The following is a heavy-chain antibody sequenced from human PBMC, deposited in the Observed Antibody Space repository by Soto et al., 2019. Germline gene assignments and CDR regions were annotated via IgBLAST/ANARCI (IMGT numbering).Heavy chain of an antibody. CDR1: GGSIISGGYY. CDR2: IYYSGST. D-gene: IGHD3-22*01. V-gene: IGHV4-31*03. CDR3: ARGLTDYDSSGYSEYYYYGMDV. Sequence: SETLSLTCTVSGGSIISGGYYWIWIRQHPGKGLEWIGYIYYSGSTYYNPSLKSRVTISVDTSKNQFSLKLSSVTAADTAVYYCARGLTDYDSSGYSEYYYYGMDVWGQGTTVTVSS. J-gene: IGHJ6*02.